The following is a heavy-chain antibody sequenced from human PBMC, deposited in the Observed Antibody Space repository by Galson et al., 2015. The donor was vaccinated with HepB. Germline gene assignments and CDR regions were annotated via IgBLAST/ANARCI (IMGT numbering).Heavy chain of an antibody. V-gene: IGHV1-18*04. J-gene: IGHJ5*02. CDR1: GYTFTSYG. CDR2: ISAYNGNT. CDR3: ARGGEEYYDSSGYYQDWFDP. D-gene: IGHD3-22*01. Sequence: SVKVSCKASGYTFTSYGISWVRQAPGQGLEWMGWISAYNGNTNYAQKLQGRVTMTTDTSTSTAYMELSSLRSEDTAVYYCARGGEEYYDSSGYYQDWFDPWGQGTLVTVSS.